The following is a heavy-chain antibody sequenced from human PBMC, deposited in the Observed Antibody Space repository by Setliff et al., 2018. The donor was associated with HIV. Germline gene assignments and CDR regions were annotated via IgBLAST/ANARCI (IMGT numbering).Heavy chain of an antibody. D-gene: IGHD6-13*01. CDR1: GYMFNNYW. J-gene: IGHJ4*02. V-gene: IGHV5-51*01. CDR3: ARQRPPGYSSPYTIEY. CDR2: IDPGDSDT. Sequence: PGECLKISCKGSGYMFNNYWIAWVRQVPGKGLEWMGIIDPGDSDTRYTPSYQGRIIMSIDRFRSTAYLQWRSLTPSDSALYYCARQRPPGYSSPYTIEYWGQGTLVTVSS.